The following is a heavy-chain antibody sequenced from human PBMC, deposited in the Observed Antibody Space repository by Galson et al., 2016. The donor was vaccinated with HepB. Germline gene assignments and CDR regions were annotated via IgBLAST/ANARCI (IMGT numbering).Heavy chain of an antibody. Sequence: LRLSCAASGFDFTAYWMTWVRQAPGKGLEEVASIRKDGTEKRYVDSVEGRFTISRDNAKDSLYLQMNSLTAEDTAVYYCARVGYCSGAGCQGRDWFDPWGQGTLVTVSP. CDR2: IRKDGTEK. J-gene: IGHJ5*02. CDR3: ARVGYCSGAGCQGRDWFDP. D-gene: IGHD2-15*01. V-gene: IGHV3-7*03. CDR1: GFDFTAYW.